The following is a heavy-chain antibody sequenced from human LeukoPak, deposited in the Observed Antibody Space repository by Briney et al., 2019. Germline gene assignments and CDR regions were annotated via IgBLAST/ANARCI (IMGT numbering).Heavy chain of an antibody. CDR3: ATAGIAVAGNFDY. CDR1: GYTLTELS. Sequence: ASVKVSCKVSGYTLTELSMRWVRQAPGKGLEWMGGFDPEDGETIYAQKFQGRVTMTEDTSTDTAYMELSRLRSEDTAVYYCATAGIAVAGNFDYWGQGTLVTVSS. V-gene: IGHV1-24*01. J-gene: IGHJ4*02. CDR2: FDPEDGET. D-gene: IGHD6-19*01.